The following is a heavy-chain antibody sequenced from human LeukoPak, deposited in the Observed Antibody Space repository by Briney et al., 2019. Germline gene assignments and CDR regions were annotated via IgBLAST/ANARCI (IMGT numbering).Heavy chain of an antibody. CDR3: ALAGQFAEFDP. D-gene: IGHD3-10*01. J-gene: IGHJ5*02. CDR1: GGSISSYY. CDR2: IYYSGST. Sequence: SETLSLTCTVSGGSISSYYWSWIRQPPGKGLEWIGYIYYSGSTKYKPSLKSRVTISVDTSKNQFSLKLRSVTAADTAGYYCALAGQFAEFDPWGQGTLVTVSS. V-gene: IGHV4-59*01.